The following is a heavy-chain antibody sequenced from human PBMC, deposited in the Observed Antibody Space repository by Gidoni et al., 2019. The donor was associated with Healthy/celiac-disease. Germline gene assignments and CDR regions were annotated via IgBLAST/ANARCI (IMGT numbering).Heavy chain of an antibody. CDR1: DYTFTSYG. D-gene: IGHD3-22*01. CDR2: ISAYNGNT. CDR3: ARGDYYDSSGYHEPDAFDI. J-gene: IGHJ3*02. V-gene: IGHV1-18*01. Sequence: QVQLVQSGAEVKKPGASGKVSCKASDYTFTSYGISWVHQAPGQGLEWMGWISAYNGNTNYAQKLQGRVTMTTDTSTSTAYMELRSLRSDDTAVYYCARGDYYDSSGYHEPDAFDIWGQGTMVTVSS.